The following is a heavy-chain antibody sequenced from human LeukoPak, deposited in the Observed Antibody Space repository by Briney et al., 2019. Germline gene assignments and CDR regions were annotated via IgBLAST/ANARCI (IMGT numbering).Heavy chain of an antibody. CDR1: GGTFSSYA. D-gene: IGHD3-16*02. V-gene: IGHV1-69*13. CDR2: IIPIFGTA. Sequence: SVKVSCKASGGTFSSYAISWVRQAPGQGLEWLGGIIPIFGTANYAQKFQGRVMITADESTCTAYMELRSLRSEDTAVYCCARTSYDYVWGSYRLFDYWGQGTLVTVSS. J-gene: IGHJ4*02. CDR3: ARTSYDYVWGSYRLFDY.